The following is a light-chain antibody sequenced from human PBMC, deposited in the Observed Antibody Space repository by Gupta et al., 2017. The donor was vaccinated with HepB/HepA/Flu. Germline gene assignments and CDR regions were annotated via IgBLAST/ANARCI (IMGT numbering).Light chain of an antibody. CDR2: GAS. Sequence: ETVMTQSPATLSVSPGERATLSCRASQSVSSNLAWYQQRPGQAPRLLIYGASTRATGIPARFSGSGSGTEFTLTISSLQSEDFADYYCQKYNNWPLYTFGQGTKLEIK. CDR1: QSVSSN. V-gene: IGKV3-15*01. J-gene: IGKJ2*01. CDR3: QKYNNWPLYT.